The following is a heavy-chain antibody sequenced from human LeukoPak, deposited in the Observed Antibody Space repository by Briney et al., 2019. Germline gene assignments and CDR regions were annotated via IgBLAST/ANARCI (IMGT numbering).Heavy chain of an antibody. J-gene: IGHJ4*02. CDR3: AKSYYYHSGSFDY. D-gene: IGHD3-10*01. Sequence: GGSLRLSCAASGFTFSTFNMHWVRQAPGKGLEWVAVFSSDGRSTFYAENVQGRFTLSRDNSKNTLSLQMNSLRAEDTAVYYCAKSYYYHSGSFDYWGQGTLVTVSS. CDR2: FSSDGRST. CDR1: GFTFSTFN. V-gene: IGHV3-30*18.